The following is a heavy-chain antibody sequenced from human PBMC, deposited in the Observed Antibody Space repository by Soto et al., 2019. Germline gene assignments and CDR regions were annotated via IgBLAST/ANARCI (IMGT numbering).Heavy chain of an antibody. CDR3: TRALNYGSDIGP. CDR2: IYYSGST. CDR1: GGSISSGAYY. D-gene: IGHD3-10*01. Sequence: QVQLQESGPGLVKPSQTLSLTCAVSGGSISSGAYYWSWIRQHPGKGLEWIGYIYYSGSTHYNPSLESRVTISVDTSKNQFSLKLSSVTVADTAVYYCTRALNYGSDIGPWGQGTRVTVSS. V-gene: IGHV4-31*11. J-gene: IGHJ5*02.